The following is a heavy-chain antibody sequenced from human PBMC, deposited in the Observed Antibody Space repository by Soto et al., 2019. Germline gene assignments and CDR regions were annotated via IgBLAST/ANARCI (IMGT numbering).Heavy chain of an antibody. CDR1: GGSVSSGSYY. J-gene: IGHJ6*02. Sequence: QVQLQESGPGLVKPSETLSLTCTVSGGSVSSGSYYWSWIRQPPGKGLEWIGYIYYSGSTNYNPYLKGRVTISVDTSKNQFSLKLSSVTAADTAVYYCAREVVPAAIDYYYYGMDVWGQGTTVTVSS. D-gene: IGHD2-2*01. V-gene: IGHV4-61*01. CDR2: IYYSGST. CDR3: AREVVPAAIDYYYYGMDV.